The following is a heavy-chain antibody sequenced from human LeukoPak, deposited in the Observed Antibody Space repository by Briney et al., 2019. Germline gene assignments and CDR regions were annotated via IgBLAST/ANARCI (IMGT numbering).Heavy chain of an antibody. V-gene: IGHV3-30*04. D-gene: IGHD2-21*01. CDR3: AKTNTPVITDYYYGMDV. CDR2: ISFDGRNK. Sequence: GGSLRLSCAASGFPFSSYSMHWVRQSPGKGLEWVAVISFDGRNKYYARSVEGQFTISRDNSKSTLYLQMNSLRPEDTAIYYCAKTNTPVITDYYYGMDVWGQGTTVTVSS. J-gene: IGHJ6*02. CDR1: GFPFSSYS.